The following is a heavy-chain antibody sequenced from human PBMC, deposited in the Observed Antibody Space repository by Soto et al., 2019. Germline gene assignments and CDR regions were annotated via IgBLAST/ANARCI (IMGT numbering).Heavy chain of an antibody. V-gene: IGHV3-30-3*01. CDR2: ISYDGSNK. Sequence: GGSLRLSCAASGFTFSSYAMHWVRQAPGKGLEWVAVISYDGSNKYYADSVKGRFTISRDNSKNTLYLQMNSLRAEDTAVYYCARDLEATIFDYWGQGTLVTVSS. CDR1: GFTFSSYA. J-gene: IGHJ4*02. CDR3: ARDLEATIFDY. D-gene: IGHD5-12*01.